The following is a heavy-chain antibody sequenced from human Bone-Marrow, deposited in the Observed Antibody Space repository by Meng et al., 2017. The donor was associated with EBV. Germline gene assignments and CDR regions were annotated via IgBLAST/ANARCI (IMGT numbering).Heavy chain of an antibody. D-gene: IGHD5/OR15-5a*01. J-gene: IGHJ4*02. Sequence: LLPGLGLGQVLLSDTVSLTCAVSGGSTSSSYYCGRICQPLGRGLVWIGSVHYSGSTYYSPYVKSRLTVSVDTSKNQFSLRLTSVTAADTAVYYCARPFPSLVSPRLDPFGDWGQGTLVTVSS. V-gene: IGHV4-39*01. CDR1: GGSTSSSYY. CDR3: ARPFPSLVSPRLDPFGD. CDR2: VHYSGST.